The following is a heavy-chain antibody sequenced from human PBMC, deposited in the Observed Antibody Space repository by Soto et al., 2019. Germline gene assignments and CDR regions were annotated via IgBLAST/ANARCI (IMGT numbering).Heavy chain of an antibody. CDR3: AYGISFQP. CDR1: GFTFSSYW. V-gene: IGHV3-74*01. CDR2: IKSDGSIT. Sequence: EVQLVESGGGLVQPGGSLRVSCAASGFTFSSYWMHWVRQAPGKGLVWVSRIKSDGSITNYADSVKGRFTISRDNAKNTLYLQMNSLRAEDTAVYYCAYGISFQPWGQGTLVTVSS. J-gene: IGHJ5*02. D-gene: IGHD3-3*02.